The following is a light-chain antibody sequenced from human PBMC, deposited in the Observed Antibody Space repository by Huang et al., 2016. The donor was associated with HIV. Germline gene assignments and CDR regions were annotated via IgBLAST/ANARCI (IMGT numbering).Light chain of an antibody. V-gene: IGKV3-15*01. Sequence: EIVMTQSPATLSVSPGERATLSCRASQSVSSNLAWYHQKPGQAPRLLIQGASTRATGMPARFSGSGSGTEFTLTISSLQSEDFGVYYCQQYNKWPYTFGQGTKLEIK. CDR2: GAS. CDR3: QQYNKWPYT. CDR1: QSVSSN. J-gene: IGKJ2*01.